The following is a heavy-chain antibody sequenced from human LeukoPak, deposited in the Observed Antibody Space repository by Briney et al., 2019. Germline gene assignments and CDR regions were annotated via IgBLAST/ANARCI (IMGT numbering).Heavy chain of an antibody. D-gene: IGHD2-15*01. V-gene: IGHV1-69*13. J-gene: IGHJ6*02. CDR3: ARVRHCSGGSCYSAPYYYYGMDV. CDR1: GGTFISYA. CDR2: IIPIFGTA. Sequence: ASVKVSCKASGGTFISYAISWVRQAPGQGLEWMGGIIPIFGTANYAQKFQGRVTITADESTSTAYMELSSLRSEDTAVYYCARVRHCSGGSCYSAPYYYYGMDVWGQGTTVTVSS.